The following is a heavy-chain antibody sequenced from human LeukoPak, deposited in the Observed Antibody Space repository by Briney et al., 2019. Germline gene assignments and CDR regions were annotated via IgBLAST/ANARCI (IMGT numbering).Heavy chain of an antibody. J-gene: IGHJ4*02. CDR2: IYTSGST. D-gene: IGHD4-23*01. CDR1: GGSISSYY. CDR3: ARTLMTTVAEYYFDY. V-gene: IGHV4-4*07. Sequence: SETLSLTCTVSGGSISSYYWSWIRQPAGKGLEWIGRIYTSGSTNYNPSLKSRVTMSVDTSKNQFSLKLSSVTAADTAVYYCARTLMTTVAEYYFDYWGQGTLVTVSS.